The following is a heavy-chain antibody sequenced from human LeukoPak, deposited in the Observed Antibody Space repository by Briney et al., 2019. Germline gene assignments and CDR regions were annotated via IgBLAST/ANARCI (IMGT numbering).Heavy chain of an antibody. CDR2: IWYDGSNK. Sequence: PGGSLRLSCAASGFTFSSYGMHWVRQAPGKGLEWVAVIWYDGSNKYYADSVKGRFTFSRDNSKNTLFLQMNSLRAEDTAVYYCATDRGTHGWSGEDYFDYWGQGTLVTVSS. V-gene: IGHV3-33*01. CDR1: GFTFSSYG. CDR3: ATDRGTHGWSGEDYFDY. D-gene: IGHD3-10*01. J-gene: IGHJ4*02.